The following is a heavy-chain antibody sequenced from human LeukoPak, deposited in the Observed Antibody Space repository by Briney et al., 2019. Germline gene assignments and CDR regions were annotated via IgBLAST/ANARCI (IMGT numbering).Heavy chain of an antibody. CDR2: ISSSSSYI. CDR3: ARVYGWGAAFDI. V-gene: IGHV3-21*01. D-gene: IGHD3-16*01. Sequence: GGSLSLSCAASGFTFSSYSMNWVRQAPGKGLEGVSSISSSSSYIYYADSVKGRFTISRDNAKNSLYLQMNSLRAEDTAVYYCARVYGWGAAFDIWGQGTMVTVSS. J-gene: IGHJ3*02. CDR1: GFTFSSYS.